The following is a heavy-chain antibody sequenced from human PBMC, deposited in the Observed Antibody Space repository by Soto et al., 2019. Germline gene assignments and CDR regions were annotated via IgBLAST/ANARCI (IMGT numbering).Heavy chain of an antibody. J-gene: IGHJ4*02. D-gene: IGHD1-26*01. CDR1: GFIFNTYG. CDR2: IYSGGST. CDR3: ARSGGSYQYLDY. V-gene: IGHV3-53*01. Sequence: GGSLRLSCVVSGFIFNTYGMSWVRQAPGKGLEWVSVIYSGGSTYYADSVKGRFTISRDNSKNTLYLQMNSLRAEDTAVYYCARSGGSYQYLDYGGQGTLVTVSS.